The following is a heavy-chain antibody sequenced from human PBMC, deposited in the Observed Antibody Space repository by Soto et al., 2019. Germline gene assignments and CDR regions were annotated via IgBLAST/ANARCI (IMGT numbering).Heavy chain of an antibody. CDR1: GGSISSGDYY. CDR3: ARDRRYYYDSSGYYPPALDYYGMDV. CDR2: IYYSGST. V-gene: IGHV4-30-4*01. Sequence: PSETLSLTCTVSGGSISSGDYYWSWIRQPPGKGLERIGYIYYSGSTYYNPSLKSRVTISVDTSKNQFSLKLSSVTAADTAVYYCARDRRYYYDSSGYYPPALDYYGMDVWGQGTTVTVSS. D-gene: IGHD3-22*01. J-gene: IGHJ6*02.